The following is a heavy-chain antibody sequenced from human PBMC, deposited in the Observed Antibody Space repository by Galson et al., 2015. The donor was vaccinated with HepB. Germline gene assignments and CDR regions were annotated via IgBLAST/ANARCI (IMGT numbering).Heavy chain of an antibody. Sequence: SLRLSCAASGFTFSSYGMHWVRQAPGKGLEWVAVISYDGSNKYYADSVKGRFTISRDNSKNTLYLQMNSLRAEDTAVYYCAKGVVSGMGELLPDYWGQGTLVTVSS. CDR3: AKGVVSGMGELLPDY. D-gene: IGHD1-26*01. CDR1: GFTFSSYG. V-gene: IGHV3-30*18. J-gene: IGHJ4*02. CDR2: ISYDGSNK.